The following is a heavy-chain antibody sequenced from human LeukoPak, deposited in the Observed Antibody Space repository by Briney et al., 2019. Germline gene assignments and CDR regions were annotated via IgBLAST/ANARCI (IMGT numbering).Heavy chain of an antibody. V-gene: IGHV1-2*02. CDR1: GYTFTGYY. J-gene: IGHJ4*02. CDR2: INPNSGGT. CDR3: ARELNSGSQPLDY. D-gene: IGHD1-26*01. Sequence: ASVKVSCKASGYTFTGYYMHWVRQAPGQGLEWMGWINPNSGGTNYAQKFQGRVTMTRDTSISTVYIELSRLRSDDTAVYYCARELNSGSQPLDYWGQGTLVTVSS.